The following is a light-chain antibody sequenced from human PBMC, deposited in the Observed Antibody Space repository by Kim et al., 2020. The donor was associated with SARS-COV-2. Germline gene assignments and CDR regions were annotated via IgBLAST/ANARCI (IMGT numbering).Light chain of an antibody. CDR3: SSYGGSSNLI. Sequence: GQSAAISCPGTGSDVGGYHYVSWFHQHPGKAPKLIIFEVNKRPSGVPDRFSGSKSGNTASLTVSELQAEDEADYYCSSYGGSSNLIFGGGTQLTVL. CDR1: GSDVGGYHY. V-gene: IGLV2-8*01. J-gene: IGLJ2*01. CDR2: EVN.